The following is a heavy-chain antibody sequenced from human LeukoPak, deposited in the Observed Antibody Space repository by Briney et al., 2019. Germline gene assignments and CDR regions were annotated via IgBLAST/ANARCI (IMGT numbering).Heavy chain of an antibody. J-gene: IGHJ4*02. CDR2: IIPIFGTA. CDR3: ARLSMVRGVITFDY. CDR1: GGTFSSYA. V-gene: IGHV1-69*13. D-gene: IGHD3-10*01. Sequence: ASVKVFCKASGGTFSSYAISWVGQAPGQGLEWMGGIIPIFGTANYAQKFQGRVTITADESTSTAYMELSSLRSEDTAVYYCARLSMVRGVITFDYWGQGTLVTVSS.